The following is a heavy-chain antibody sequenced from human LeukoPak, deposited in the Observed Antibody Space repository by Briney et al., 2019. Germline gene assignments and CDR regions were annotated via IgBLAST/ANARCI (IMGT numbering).Heavy chain of an antibody. CDR3: AKEGYSRGYYSYYYMDV. CDR2: IRYDGSNK. V-gene: IGHV3-30*02. Sequence: GGSLRLSCAASGFAFSSYGMHWVRQAPGKGLEWVAFIRYDGSNKYYADPVKGRFTISRDNSKNTLNLQMNSLRAEDTAVYYCAKEGYSRGYYSYYYMDVWGKGTTVTVSS. J-gene: IGHJ6*03. D-gene: IGHD6-13*01. CDR1: GFAFSSYG.